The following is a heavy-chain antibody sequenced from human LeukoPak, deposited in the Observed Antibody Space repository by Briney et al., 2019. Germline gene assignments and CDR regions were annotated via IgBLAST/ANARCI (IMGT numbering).Heavy chain of an antibody. V-gene: IGHV3-66*01. Sequence: PGGSLRLSCAVPGFTVSDNHMTWVRQAPEKGLEWVSTIYSGGNTFYADSVKGRFTISRDNSKNTLYFQMNSLRVEDTAVYYCATGRDAYKSGCWGQGTLVTVSS. J-gene: IGHJ4*02. CDR1: GFTVSDNH. CDR3: ATGRDAYKSGC. CDR2: IYSGGNT. D-gene: IGHD5-24*01.